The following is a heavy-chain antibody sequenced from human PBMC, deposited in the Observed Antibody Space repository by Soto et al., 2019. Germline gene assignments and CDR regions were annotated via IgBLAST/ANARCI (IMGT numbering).Heavy chain of an antibody. Sequence: QLQLQESGSGLVKPSQTLSLTCVVSGGSISSGGYFWSWIRQPPGKGLEWIGYIYHSGSTYYNPSLQSRVTISVDRSKNQFSLQLSSVSAADTAVYYCARGLGPWGQGTLVTVSS. CDR2: IYHSGST. CDR1: GGSISSGGYF. J-gene: IGHJ5*02. V-gene: IGHV4-30-2*01. CDR3: ARGLGP. D-gene: IGHD3-10*01.